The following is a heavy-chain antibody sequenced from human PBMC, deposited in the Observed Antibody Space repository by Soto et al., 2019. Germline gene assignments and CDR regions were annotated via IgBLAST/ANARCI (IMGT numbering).Heavy chain of an antibody. CDR1: GYVFSGFG. V-gene: IGHV1-18*01. J-gene: IGHJ2*01. CDR2: IRPYNGNK. Sequence: QVQLVQSGAEVKKPGASVKVSCKASGYVFSGFGINWVRQVPGQGLEWMGWIRPYNGNKNYAQKFQGRVTMTTDTSTSTAYMELSSLRSEDTAVYYCARGKSVVTPLTSLYWYFDLWGRGTLVTVSS. CDR3: ARGKSVVTPLTSLYWYFDL. D-gene: IGHD2-21*02.